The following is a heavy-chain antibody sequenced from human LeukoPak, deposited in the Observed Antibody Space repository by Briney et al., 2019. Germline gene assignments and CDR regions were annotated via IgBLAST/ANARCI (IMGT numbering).Heavy chain of an antibody. CDR1: GCILPTYW. V-gene: IGHV3-74*01. D-gene: IGHD3-10*02. Sequence: GGSLRLSFLSSGCILPTYWMHWVRQLPSKGLVWVARINTDGRVTTYADSVKDRSTVSRDNAENTMYLQMNNLRAEDTAVYYCIRATHVGLHLEYWGQGTLATVSA. CDR3: IRATHVGLHLEY. J-gene: IGHJ4*02. CDR2: INTDGRVT.